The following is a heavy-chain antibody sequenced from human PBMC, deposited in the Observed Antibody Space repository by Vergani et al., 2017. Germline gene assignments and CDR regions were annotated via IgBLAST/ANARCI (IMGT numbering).Heavy chain of an antibody. D-gene: IGHD3-16*01. J-gene: IGHJ3*02. V-gene: IGHV4-38-2*01. CDR3: ARQFWVSQGVGAFET. CDR2: VFHSGSA. CDR1: GFIFSDYV. Sequence: QVQLVESGGGVVQPGKSLRLSCETSGFIFSDYVMHWVRQAPGKGLEWIATVFHSGSAYYNPSLRRRVTISVETSKNQFSLRLTTLTAADTAVYYCARQFWVSQGVGAFETWGRGTEVSVSS.